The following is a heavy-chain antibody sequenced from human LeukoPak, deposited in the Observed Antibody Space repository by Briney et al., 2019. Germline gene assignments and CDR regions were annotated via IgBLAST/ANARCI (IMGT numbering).Heavy chain of an antibody. J-gene: IGHJ4*02. CDR3: AKVTYSSSWSRPFDY. CDR1: GFTFSSYA. Sequence: GGSLRLSCAASGFTFSSYAMSWVRQAPGKGLEWVAVISYDGSDKYYADSVKGRFTISRDNSNNTLYLQMNSLRAEDTAVYYCAKVTYSSSWSRPFDYWGQGTLVTVSS. CDR2: ISYDGSDK. D-gene: IGHD6-13*01. V-gene: IGHV3-30*18.